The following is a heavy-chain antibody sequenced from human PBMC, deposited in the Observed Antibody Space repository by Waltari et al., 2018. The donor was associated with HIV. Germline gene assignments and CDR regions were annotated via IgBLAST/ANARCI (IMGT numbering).Heavy chain of an antibody. CDR2: ISWNSGSI. CDR3: AKDLAPYGSHGWSLDY. D-gene: IGHD6-19*01. V-gene: IGHV3-9*01. J-gene: IGHJ4*02. Sequence: EVQLVESGGGLVQPGRSLRLSCAASGFTFDVYAMHWVRQAPGKGMEWVSGISWNSGSIGYADSVKGRFTISRDNAKNSLYLQMNSLRAEDTALYYCAKDLAPYGSHGWSLDYWGQGTLVTVSS. CDR1: GFTFDVYA.